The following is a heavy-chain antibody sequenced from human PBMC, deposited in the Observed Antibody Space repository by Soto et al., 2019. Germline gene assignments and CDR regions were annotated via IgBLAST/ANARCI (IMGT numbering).Heavy chain of an antibody. D-gene: IGHD3-22*01. J-gene: IGHJ4*02. CDR1: GGSISSGGYS. V-gene: IGHV4-30-2*02. CDR2: IYHSGST. CDR3: ARVRGNYYDSSGYYSGEYYFDD. Sequence: PSETLSLTCAVSGGSISSGGYSWSWIRQPPGKGLEWIGYIYHSGSTYYNPSLKSRVTISVDTSKNQFSLKLSSVTAADTAVYYCARVRGNYYDSSGYYSGEYYFDDWGQGTLVTVSS.